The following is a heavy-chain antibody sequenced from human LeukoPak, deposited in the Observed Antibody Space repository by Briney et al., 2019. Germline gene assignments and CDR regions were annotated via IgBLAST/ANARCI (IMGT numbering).Heavy chain of an antibody. J-gene: IGHJ4*02. Sequence: GGSLRLSCAASGFTFSSFFMTWVRQAPGRGLEWVSGITGSAGSTSYADSVKGRFTISRDNANNSLYLHMGSLRADDTAVYYCARGKRRFDLWGQGTLVTVSS. CDR2: ITGSAGST. D-gene: IGHD3-10*01. CDR1: GFTFSSFF. CDR3: ARGKRRFDL. V-gene: IGHV3-23*01.